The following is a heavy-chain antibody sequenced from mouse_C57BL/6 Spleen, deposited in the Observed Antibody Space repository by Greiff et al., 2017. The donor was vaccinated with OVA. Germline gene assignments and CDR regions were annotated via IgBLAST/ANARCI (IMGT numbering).Heavy chain of an antibody. CDR2: IYPGDGDT. D-gene: IGHD1-1*01. CDR3: ARSRGGSSYGWYCDV. V-gene: IGHV1-82*01. J-gene: IGHJ1*03. Sequence: QVQLQRSGPELVKPGASVKISCKASGYAFSSSWMNWVKQRPGKGLEWIGRIYPGDGDTNYNGTFKGKATLTADKSSSTAYMQLSSLTSEDSAVYFCARSRGGSSYGWYCDVWGTGTTVTVSS. CDR1: GYAFSSSW.